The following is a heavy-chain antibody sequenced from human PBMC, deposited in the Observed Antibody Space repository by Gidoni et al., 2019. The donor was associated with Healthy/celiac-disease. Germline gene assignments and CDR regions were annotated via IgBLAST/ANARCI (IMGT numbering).Heavy chain of an antibody. V-gene: IGHV4-34*01. Sequence: QVQLQQWGAGLLKPSEPLSLTCAVYAVSFSGYYWSWIRQPPGKGLEWIGEINHSGSTNYNPSLKSRVTISVDTSKNQFSLKLSSVTAADTAVYYCARVGMIVVVNRRDWFDPWGQGTLVTVSS. J-gene: IGHJ5*02. D-gene: IGHD3-22*01. CDR2: INHSGST. CDR3: ARVGMIVVVNRRDWFDP. CDR1: AVSFSGYY.